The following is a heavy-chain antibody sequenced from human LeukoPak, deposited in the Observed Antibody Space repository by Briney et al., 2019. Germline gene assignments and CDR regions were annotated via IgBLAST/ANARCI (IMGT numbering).Heavy chain of an antibody. J-gene: IGHJ4*02. D-gene: IGHD3-16*01. CDR1: GYTFTGYY. V-gene: IGHV1-2*02. CDR3: ARVRVWGSGHLDY. CDR2: INPNSGGT. Sequence: GASVKVSCKASGYTFTGYYMHWVRQAPGQGLEWMGWINPNSGGTNYAQKFQGRVTMTRDTSISTAYMELSRLRSDDTAVYYCARVRVWGSGHLDYWGQGTLVTVSS.